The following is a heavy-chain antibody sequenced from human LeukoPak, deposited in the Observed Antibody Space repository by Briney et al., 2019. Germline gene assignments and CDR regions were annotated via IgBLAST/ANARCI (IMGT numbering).Heavy chain of an antibody. J-gene: IGHJ6*02. D-gene: IGHD2-8*01. CDR3: ARFRGCTNGVCYLLHYYYGMDV. CDR1: GYTFTSYD. Sequence: ASVKVSCKASGYTFTSYDINWVRQATGQGLEWMGWMNPNSGNTGYAQKFQGRVTMTRNTSISTAYMELSSLRSEDTAVYCCARFRGCTNGVCYLLHYYYGMDVWGQGTTVTVSS. V-gene: IGHV1-8*01. CDR2: MNPNSGNT.